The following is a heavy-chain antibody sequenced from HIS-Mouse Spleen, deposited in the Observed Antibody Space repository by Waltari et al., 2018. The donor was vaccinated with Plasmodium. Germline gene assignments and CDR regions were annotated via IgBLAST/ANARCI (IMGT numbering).Heavy chain of an antibody. Sequence: QVTLRESGPALVKPTQTLTLTCTFSGFSLRTSGLCVTWIRQPPGTALEWLARIDWDDDKYYRPSLKTRLTISKDTSKNQVVLTMTNMDPVDTATYYCARTTYSSSSAKYYYYGMDVWGQGTTVTVSS. CDR1: GFSLRTSGLC. CDR3: ARTTYSSSSAKYYYYGMDV. V-gene: IGHV2-70*15. CDR2: IDWDDDK. D-gene: IGHD6-6*01. J-gene: IGHJ6*02.